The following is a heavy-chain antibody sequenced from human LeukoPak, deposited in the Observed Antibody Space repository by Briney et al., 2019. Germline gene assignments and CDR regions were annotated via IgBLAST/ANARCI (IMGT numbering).Heavy chain of an antibody. D-gene: IGHD6-13*01. Sequence: GGSLRLSCEASGFTFNGHWMHWVRQAPGKGLVWVSLINGDGSTISYADSEKGRFTISRDNAKNRLYLQMNSLGAEDTAVYYCASTIGSAGTQYWGQGTLVTVSS. CDR3: ASTIGSAGTQY. CDR2: INGDGSTI. J-gene: IGHJ4*02. V-gene: IGHV3-74*01. CDR1: GFTFNGHW.